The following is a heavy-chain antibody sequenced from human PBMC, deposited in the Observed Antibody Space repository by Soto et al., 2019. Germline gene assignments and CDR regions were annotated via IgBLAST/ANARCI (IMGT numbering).Heavy chain of an antibody. J-gene: IGHJ5*02. CDR2: IHYSGDT. Sequence: SETLSLTCTVSGGSISRHYWSWVRQPPGKGLEWIGCIHYSGDTNYNPSLKSRATISMDTSRNQFSLSLRSVTAADTAMYYCVRDQDFITGDNWFDPWGQGPLVTVSS. CDR1: GGSISRHY. V-gene: IGHV4-59*11. CDR3: VRDQDFITGDNWFDP. D-gene: IGHD1-20*01.